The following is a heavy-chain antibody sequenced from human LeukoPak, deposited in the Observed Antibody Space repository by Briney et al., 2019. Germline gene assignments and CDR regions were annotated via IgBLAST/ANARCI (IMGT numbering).Heavy chain of an antibody. CDR3: ARGLAYNYDSSAYFLDY. CDR1: GFTFSSYE. CDR2: ISSSSSTI. D-gene: IGHD3-22*01. V-gene: IGHV3-48*01. Sequence: GGSLRLSCAASGFTFSSYEMNWVRQAPGKGLEWVSYISSSSSTIYYADSVKGRFSISRDNAKNSLYLQMNSLRAEDTAVYYCARGLAYNYDSSAYFLDYWGQGTLVTFSS. J-gene: IGHJ4*02.